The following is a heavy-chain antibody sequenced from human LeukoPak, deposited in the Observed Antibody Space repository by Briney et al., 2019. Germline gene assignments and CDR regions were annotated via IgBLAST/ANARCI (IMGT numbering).Heavy chain of an antibody. J-gene: IGHJ4*02. V-gene: IGHV4-34*01. CDR3: ARHEKGYDILTGYYAFFDY. Sequence: SETLSLTCAVYGGSFSGYSWTWIRQSPGKGLEWIGQINDRGSTKYNPSLKSRVAISVDTSKNQFSLKLSSVTAADTPVYYCARHEKGYDILTGYYAFFDYWGQGTLVTVSS. D-gene: IGHD3-9*01. CDR2: INDRGST. CDR1: GGSFSGYS.